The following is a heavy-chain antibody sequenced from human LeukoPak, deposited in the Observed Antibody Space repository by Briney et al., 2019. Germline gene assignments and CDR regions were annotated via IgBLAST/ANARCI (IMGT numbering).Heavy chain of an antibody. V-gene: IGHV1-69*06. J-gene: IGHJ4*02. CDR2: IIPIFGTA. Sequence: SVKVSCKASGGTFNNYAISWVRQVPGQGLEWMGRIIPIFGTANYAQKFQGRVTITADKSTSTAYMELSSLTSEDTAVYYCASAVITFGGVIALPLDYWGQGTLVTVSS. CDR1: GGTFNNYA. D-gene: IGHD3-16*01. CDR3: ASAVITFGGVIALPLDY.